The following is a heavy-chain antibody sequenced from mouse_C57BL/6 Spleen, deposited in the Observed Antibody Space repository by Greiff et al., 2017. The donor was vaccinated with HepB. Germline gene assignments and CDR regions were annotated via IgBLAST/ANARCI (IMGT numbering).Heavy chain of an antibody. D-gene: IGHD1-1*01. CDR3: ARNGDGSSYGFAY. CDR2: IYPGSGST. CDR1: GYTFTSYW. J-gene: IGHJ3*01. Sequence: QVQLQQPGAELVKPGASVKMSCKASGYTFTSYWITWVKQRPGQGLEWIGDIYPGSGSTNYNEKFKSKATLTVDTSSSTAYMQLSSLTSEDSAVYYCARNGDGSSYGFAYWGQGTLVTVSA. V-gene: IGHV1-55*01.